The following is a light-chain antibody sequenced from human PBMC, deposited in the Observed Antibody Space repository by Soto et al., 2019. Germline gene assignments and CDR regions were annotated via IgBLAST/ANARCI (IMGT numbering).Light chain of an antibody. Sequence: QSVLTQPASVSGSPGQSITISCTGTSRDVGGYNYVSWYQQHPGKAPKLMIYEVSNRPSGVSNRFSGSKSGNTASLTITGLQAEDEADYYFSSYTSSSTLVFVGGTKVTVL. CDR1: SRDVGGYNY. CDR2: EVS. V-gene: IGLV2-14*01. CDR3: SSYTSSSTLV. J-gene: IGLJ2*01.